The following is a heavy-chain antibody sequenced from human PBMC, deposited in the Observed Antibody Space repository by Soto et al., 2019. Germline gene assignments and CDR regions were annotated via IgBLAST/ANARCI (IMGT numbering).Heavy chain of an antibody. CDR2: INNSGGTT. D-gene: IGHD2-2*01. J-gene: IGHJ6*02. Sequence: LRLSCVASGFTFANYAMTWVRQAPGKGLEWVSSINNSGGTTYYTESVKGRFTISRDNSKNTLFLQMNSLGVEDTAAYYCARDGSGVPVAMVYYYGMDAWGQGTTVTVSS. CDR1: GFTFANYA. V-gene: IGHV3-23*01. CDR3: ARDGSGVPVAMVYYYGMDA.